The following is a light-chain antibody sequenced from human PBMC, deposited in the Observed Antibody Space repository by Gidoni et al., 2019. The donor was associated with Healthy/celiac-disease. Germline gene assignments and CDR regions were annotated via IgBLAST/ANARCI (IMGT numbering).Light chain of an antibody. Sequence: IGFTQSPGTLSFSPGDTATLSCQASQTVSSCYIAWYQQKPGQAPRLLIYGASSRATGIPDWFSGSWCGADFTLTISRLAPEVFALYCCQQYGSSPSFGQGTKVEIK. J-gene: IGKJ1*01. V-gene: IGKV3-20*01. CDR2: GAS. CDR1: QTVSSCY. CDR3: QQYGSSPS.